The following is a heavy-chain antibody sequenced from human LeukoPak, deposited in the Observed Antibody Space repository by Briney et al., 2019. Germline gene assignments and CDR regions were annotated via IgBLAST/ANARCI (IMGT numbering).Heavy chain of an antibody. D-gene: IGHD3-16*02. CDR1: GFTFSSYA. CDR3: AKVLDDYIWGSYRYFDY. V-gene: IGHV3-23*01. J-gene: IGHJ4*02. CDR2: ISGSGGST. Sequence: GGSLRLYCAASGFTFSSYAMSWVRQAPGKGLEWVSAISGSGGSTYYADSVKGRFTISRDNSKNTLFLQMNSLRAEDTAVYYCAKVLDDYIWGSYRYFDYWGQGTLVTVSS.